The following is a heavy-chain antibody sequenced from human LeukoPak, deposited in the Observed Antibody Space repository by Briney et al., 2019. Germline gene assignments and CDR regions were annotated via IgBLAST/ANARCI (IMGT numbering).Heavy chain of an antibody. CDR2: INGDGSST. Sequence: PGGSLRLSCAASGFTFSSYWMHWVRQAPGKGLVWLSRINGDGSSTRYADPVKGRFTISRDSAKNTLYLQMSSLRAEDTAVYYCARGLAVAGNFDFWGQGTLVTVSS. CDR3: ARGLAVAGNFDF. J-gene: IGHJ4*02. CDR1: GFTFSSYW. D-gene: IGHD6-19*01. V-gene: IGHV3-74*01.